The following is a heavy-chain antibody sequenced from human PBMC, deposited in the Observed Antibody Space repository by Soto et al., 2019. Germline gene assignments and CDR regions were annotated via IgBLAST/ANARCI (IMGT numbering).Heavy chain of an antibody. V-gene: IGHV1-69*01. D-gene: IGHD6-13*01. CDR2: IIPIFGTA. J-gene: IGHJ5*02. CDR1: GGTFSSYA. Sequence: QVQLVQSGAEVKKPGSSVKVSCKASGGTFSSYAISWVRQAPGQGLEWMGGIIPIFGTANYAQKFQGRVTITAYESTSTAYMELSSLRSEDTAVYYCARSYSSSWYGDLNWFDPWGQGTLVTVSS. CDR3: ARSYSSSWYGDLNWFDP.